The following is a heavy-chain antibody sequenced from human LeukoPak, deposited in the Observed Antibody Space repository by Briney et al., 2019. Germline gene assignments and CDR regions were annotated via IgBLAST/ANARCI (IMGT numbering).Heavy chain of an antibody. J-gene: IGHJ4*02. D-gene: IGHD5-12*01. CDR3: ARRAYSGYDVYPFDY. Sequence: SETLSLTCAVYGGSFSGYYWSWIRQPPGKGLEWIGEINHSGSTNYNPSLKSRVTISVDTSKNQFSLKLSSVTAADTAVYYCARRAYSGYDVYPFDYWGQGTLVTVSS. CDR2: INHSGST. CDR1: GGSFSGYY. V-gene: IGHV4-34*01.